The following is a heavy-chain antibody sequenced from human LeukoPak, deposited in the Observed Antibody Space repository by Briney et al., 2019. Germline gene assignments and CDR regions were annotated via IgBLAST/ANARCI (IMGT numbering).Heavy chain of an antibody. Sequence: GGSLRLSCAAPGFTFSSYWMHWVRQAPGKGLVWVSRTNSDGSTTIYADSVKGRFTMSRDNAKNMLHLQMNSLRAEDTAVYYCARDKSMGYGMDVWGQGTTVTVSS. CDR3: ARDKSMGYGMDV. J-gene: IGHJ6*02. V-gene: IGHV3-74*01. CDR2: TNSDGSTT. D-gene: IGHD6-6*01. CDR1: GFTFSSYW.